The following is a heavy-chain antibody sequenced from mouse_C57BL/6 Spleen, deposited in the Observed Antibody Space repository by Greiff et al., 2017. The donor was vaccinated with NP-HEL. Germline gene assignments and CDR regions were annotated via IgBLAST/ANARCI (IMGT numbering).Heavy chain of an antibody. Sequence: EVQGVESGGGLVKPGGSLKLSCAASGFTFSSYAMSWVRQTPEKRLEWVATISDGGSYTYYPDNVKGRFTITRDNAKNNLYLQRSHLKSEDTAMEYCARDEGGDGYYFDDWGQGTTLTVSS. J-gene: IGHJ2*01. CDR1: GFTFSSYA. CDR2: ISDGGSYT. CDR3: ARDEGGDGYYFDD. D-gene: IGHD2-3*01. V-gene: IGHV5-4*01.